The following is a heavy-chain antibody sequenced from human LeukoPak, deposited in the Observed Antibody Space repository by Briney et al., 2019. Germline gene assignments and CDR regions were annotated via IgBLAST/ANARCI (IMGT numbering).Heavy chain of an antibody. Sequence: ASVKVSCKASGYTFTSYGISWVRQAPGQGLEWMGWISAYNGNTNYAQKLQGRVTMTTDTSTSTAYMELRSLRSDDTAVYYCAREGDYGSGSYYSNWFDPWGQGTLVTVSS. CDR2: ISAYNGNT. D-gene: IGHD3-10*01. CDR1: GYTFTSYG. J-gene: IGHJ5*02. V-gene: IGHV1-18*01. CDR3: AREGDYGSGSYYSNWFDP.